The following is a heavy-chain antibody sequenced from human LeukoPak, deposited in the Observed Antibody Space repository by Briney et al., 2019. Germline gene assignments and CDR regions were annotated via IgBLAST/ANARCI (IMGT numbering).Heavy chain of an antibody. Sequence: ASVKVSCKASGYPFANFAISWVRQAPGQGLEWMGWISDSNGNLNYAQSLQGRVTTTTDKSTSTAYMELRSLTSDDTAVYYCASWLGAAGRRGASDWGQGTLVTVSS. CDR3: ASWLGAAGRRGASD. CDR2: ISDSNGNL. J-gene: IGHJ4*02. D-gene: IGHD3-10*01. V-gene: IGHV1-18*01. CDR1: GYPFANFA.